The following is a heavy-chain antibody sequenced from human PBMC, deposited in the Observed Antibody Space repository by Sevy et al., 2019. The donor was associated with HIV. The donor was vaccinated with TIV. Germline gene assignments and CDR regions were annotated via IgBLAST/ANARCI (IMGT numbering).Heavy chain of an antibody. D-gene: IGHD6-19*01. V-gene: IGHV4-34*01. CDR2: INRSGST. CDR1: GGSFSAYY. Sequence: SETLSLTCGVSGGSFSAYYWSWIRQPPGKGLEWIGEINRSGSTNYNPPLKSRVTISVDTSKKQFSLNLSSVTAADTAVYYCARVYSSAPHFDIWGQGTIVTVSS. CDR3: ARVYSSAPHFDI. J-gene: IGHJ3*02.